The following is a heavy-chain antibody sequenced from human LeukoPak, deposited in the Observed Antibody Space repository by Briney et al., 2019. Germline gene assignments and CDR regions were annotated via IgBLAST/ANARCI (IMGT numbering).Heavy chain of an antibody. CDR1: GFTFSSYA. CDR2: ISGSGGST. J-gene: IGHJ3*02. CDR3: AKDYYGSGSYISRFVDDAFDT. Sequence: GGSLRLSCAASGFTFSSYAMSWVRQAPGKGLEWVSAISGSGGSTYYADSVKGRFTISRDNSKNTLYLQMNSLRAEDTAVYYCAKDYYGSGSYISRFVDDAFDTWGQGTMVTVSS. V-gene: IGHV3-23*01. D-gene: IGHD3-10*01.